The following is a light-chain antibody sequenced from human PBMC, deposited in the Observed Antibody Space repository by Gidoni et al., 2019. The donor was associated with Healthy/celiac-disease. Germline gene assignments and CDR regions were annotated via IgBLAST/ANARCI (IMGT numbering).Light chain of an antibody. CDR3: SSYTSRRTPYV. CDR1: SNDVVGYNY. Sequence: QSALTPPASVSGSPGHSLTISCTGTSNDVVGYNYISWYQQHAGKAPKLMIYDVSNRPSGVSNRFSGSKSGNTASLTISGLQAEDEADYYCSSYTSRRTPYVFGTGTKVTVL. V-gene: IGLV2-14*01. J-gene: IGLJ1*01. CDR2: DVS.